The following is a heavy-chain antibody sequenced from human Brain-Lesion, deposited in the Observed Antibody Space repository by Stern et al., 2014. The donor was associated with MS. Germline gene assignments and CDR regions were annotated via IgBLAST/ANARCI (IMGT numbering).Heavy chain of an antibody. J-gene: IGHJ6*02. Sequence: EPLVESGAEVKKPGASVKVSCKTSGYIFTGYYIHWVRQAPGQGLEWMAWINPNTGGTKYAQKVQGRVTMSRDTSISTAYVELSSLTSDDTAVYYCARDQRGITIFGVVTDYYYLGMDVWGQGTTVTVSS. D-gene: IGHD3-3*01. V-gene: IGHV1-2*02. CDR2: INPNTGGT. CDR1: GYIFTGYY. CDR3: ARDQRGITIFGVVTDYYYLGMDV.